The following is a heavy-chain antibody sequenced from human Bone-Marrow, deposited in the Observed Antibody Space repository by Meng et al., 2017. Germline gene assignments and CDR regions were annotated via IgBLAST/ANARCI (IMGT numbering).Heavy chain of an antibody. Sequence: SVKVSCKASGYTFTSYGISWVRQAPGQGLEWMGGIIPIFGTANYAQKFQGRVTITTDESTSTAYMELSSLRSEDTAVYYCAREDGMQQQPQHYYYYYGMDVWGQGTTVTVSS. J-gene: IGHJ6*02. V-gene: IGHV1-69*05. CDR1: GYTFTSYG. CDR3: AREDGMQQQPQHYYYYYGMDV. D-gene: IGHD6-13*01. CDR2: IIPIFGTA.